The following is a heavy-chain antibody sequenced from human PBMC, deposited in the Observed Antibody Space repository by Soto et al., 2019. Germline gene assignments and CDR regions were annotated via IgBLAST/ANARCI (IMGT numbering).Heavy chain of an antibody. Sequence: QLQLQESGPGLVKPSETLSLTCTVSGGSISSSSYYWGWIRQPPGKGLEWIGSIYYSGSTYYNPSLKSRVTISVDTSKNQFSLKLSSVTAADTAVYYCARHRGFTILGVVNGGYAFDIWGQGTMVTVSS. J-gene: IGHJ3*02. CDR2: IYYSGST. CDR1: GGSISSSSYY. CDR3: ARHRGFTILGVVNGGYAFDI. D-gene: IGHD3-3*01. V-gene: IGHV4-39*01.